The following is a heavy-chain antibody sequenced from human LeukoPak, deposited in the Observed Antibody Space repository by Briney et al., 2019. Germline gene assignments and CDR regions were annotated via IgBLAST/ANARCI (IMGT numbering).Heavy chain of an antibody. Sequence: PGRSLRLSCAASGFTFSSYAMHWVRQAPGKGLEWVAVISYDGSNKYYADSVKGRFTISRDNSKYTLYLQMNSLRAEDTAVYYCARDLLDTAMAAFDYWGQGTLVTVSS. D-gene: IGHD5-18*01. CDR3: ARDLLDTAMAAFDY. CDR2: ISYDGSNK. CDR1: GFTFSSYA. J-gene: IGHJ4*02. V-gene: IGHV3-30*04.